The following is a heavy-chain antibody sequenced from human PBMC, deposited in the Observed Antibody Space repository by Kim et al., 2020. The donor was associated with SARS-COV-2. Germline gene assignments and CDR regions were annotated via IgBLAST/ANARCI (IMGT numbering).Heavy chain of an antibody. D-gene: IGHD2-15*01. CDR3: AGGGYCSGGSCYFFYY. CDR2: IYYSGST. Sequence: AETLSLTCTVSGGSISSSGYYWGWIRQPPGKGLEWIGSIYYSGSTYYNPSLKSRVTISVDTSKNQFSLKLSSATAADTAVYYCAGGGYCSGGSCYFFYYWGQGTLVTVSS. J-gene: IGHJ4*02. V-gene: IGHV4-39*01. CDR1: GGSISSSGYY.